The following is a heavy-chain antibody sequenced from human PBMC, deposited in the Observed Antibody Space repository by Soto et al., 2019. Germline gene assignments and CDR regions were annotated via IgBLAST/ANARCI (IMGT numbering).Heavy chain of an antibody. D-gene: IGHD1-7*01. V-gene: IGHV3-33*01. CDR3: ARCSITGTTGYYYYGMDV. Sequence: PGGSLRLSCAASGFTFSSYGMHWVRQAPGKGLEWVAVIWYDGSNKYYADSVKGRFTISRDNSKNTLYLQMNSLRAEDTAVYYCARCSITGTTGYYYYGMDVWGQGTTVTVSS. J-gene: IGHJ6*02. CDR2: IWYDGSNK. CDR1: GFTFSSYG.